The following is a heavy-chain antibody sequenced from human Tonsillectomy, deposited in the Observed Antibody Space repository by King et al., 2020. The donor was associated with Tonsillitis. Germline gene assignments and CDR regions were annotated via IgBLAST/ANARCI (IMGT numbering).Heavy chain of an antibody. CDR1: GFSFSSSV. D-gene: IGHD4-17*01. J-gene: IGHJ4*02. CDR3: AREGFTVTTLYY. V-gene: IGHV3-64*01. CDR2: ISRNGGSI. Sequence: VQLVESGGGLVQPGGSLRLSCAASGFSFSSSVMHWVRQAPGKGLAYVSGISRNGGSIFYANSVKGRFTISRDNSKNTLYLQMGSLSAEDMALYYCAREGFTVTTLYYWGQGALVIVSP.